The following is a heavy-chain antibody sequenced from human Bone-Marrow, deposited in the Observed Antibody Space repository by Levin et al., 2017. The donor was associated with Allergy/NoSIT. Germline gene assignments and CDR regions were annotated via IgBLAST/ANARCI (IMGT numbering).Heavy chain of an antibody. CDR3: ARASTVVTPIYFDH. CDR1: GDSFSRYY. Sequence: SQTLSLTCTVSGDSFSRYYWSYIRQAPGKGLEWIGFIFRTGSTNYNPSLKSRVTMSIDTSNNQVSLKLISVTAADTAIYYCARASTVVTPIYFDHWGQGALVTVSS. CDR2: IFRTGST. J-gene: IGHJ4*02. D-gene: IGHD4-23*01. V-gene: IGHV4-4*07.